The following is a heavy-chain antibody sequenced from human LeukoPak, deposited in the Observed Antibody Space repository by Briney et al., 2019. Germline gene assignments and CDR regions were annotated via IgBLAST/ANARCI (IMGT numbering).Heavy chain of an antibody. D-gene: IGHD2-2*01. V-gene: IGHV4-4*02. CDR2: IYHSGST. Sequence: ASETLSLTCAVSGGSISSSNWWSWVRQPPGKGLEWIGEIYHSGSTNYNPSLKSRVTISVDTSKNQFSLKLSSVTAADTAVYYCAREVGCSSTSCYHYYYYMDVWGKGTTVTVSS. CDR1: GGSISSSNW. J-gene: IGHJ6*03. CDR3: AREVGCSSTSCYHYYYYMDV.